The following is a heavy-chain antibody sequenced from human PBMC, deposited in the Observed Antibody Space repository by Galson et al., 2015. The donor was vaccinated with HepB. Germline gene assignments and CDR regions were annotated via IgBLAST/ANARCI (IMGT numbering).Heavy chain of an antibody. Sequence: SLRLSCEASGFTFNSYGMNWVRQAPGKGLEWVAFISYDGNNKYYAHTLRGRFTITRDNSKNTVYMQMDSLRDEETAIYYCAKDPRRLRRGVIVTSIHWGLGTLVTVSS. CDR1: GFTFNSYG. CDR2: ISYDGNNK. CDR3: AKDPRRLRRGVIVTSIH. V-gene: IGHV3-30*18. D-gene: IGHD3-22*01. J-gene: IGHJ4*02.